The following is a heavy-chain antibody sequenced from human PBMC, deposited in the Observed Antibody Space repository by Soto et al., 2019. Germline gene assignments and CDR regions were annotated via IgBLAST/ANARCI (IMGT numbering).Heavy chain of an antibody. V-gene: IGHV3-23*01. Sequence: GASLRLSCVASGFTFSSYAMSWVRQAPGKGLEWVSAISGSGGSTYYADSVKGRFTISRDNSKNTLYLQMNSLRAEDTAVYYCAKSGWPHSFDYWGQGTLVTVSS. CDR3: AKSGWPHSFDY. J-gene: IGHJ4*02. CDR2: ISGSGGST. CDR1: GFTFSSYA. D-gene: IGHD6-19*01.